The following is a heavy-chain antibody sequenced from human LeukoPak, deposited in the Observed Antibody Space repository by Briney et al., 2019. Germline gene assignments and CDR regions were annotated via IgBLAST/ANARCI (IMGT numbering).Heavy chain of an antibody. CDR1: GYTFTSYD. J-gene: IGHJ4*02. V-gene: IGHV1-8*01. CDR3: ARGGGIVVVTAIDY. D-gene: IGHD2-21*02. Sequence: ASVKVSCKASGYTFTSYDINWVRQATGQGLEWMGWMNPNSGNTGYAQKFQGRVTMTRDTSISTAYMELSSLRSEDTAVYYCARGGGIVVVTAIDYWGQGTLVTVSS. CDR2: MNPNSGNT.